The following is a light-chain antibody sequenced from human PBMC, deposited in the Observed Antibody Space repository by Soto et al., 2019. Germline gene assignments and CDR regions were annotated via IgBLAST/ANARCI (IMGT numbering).Light chain of an antibody. CDR2: GAS. J-gene: IGKJ1*01. Sequence: EIVMTQSPATLSVSPGERATLSCRASQSVSSNLAWYQQKPGQAPRLLIYGASTRATGIPTRFSGSGSGTELTLTISSRLYEDFAVYYCQQYNNWPPKTFGQGTKVEIK. CDR1: QSVSSN. V-gene: IGKV3-15*01. CDR3: QQYNNWPPKT.